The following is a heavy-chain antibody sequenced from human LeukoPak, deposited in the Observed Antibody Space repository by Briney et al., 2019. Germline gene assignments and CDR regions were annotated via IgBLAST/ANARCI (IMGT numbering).Heavy chain of an antibody. Sequence: GGSLRLSCAASGFTFSSYGMHWVRQAPGKGLEWVSVVWYDGSNQDYADSVKGRFTISRDNSKNTLCLQMNSPRAEDTAVYYSARGGDSNSWYLYYFDYWGQGTLVTVSS. CDR3: ARGGDSNSWYLYYFDY. V-gene: IGHV3-33*01. J-gene: IGHJ4*02. D-gene: IGHD6-13*01. CDR2: VWYDGSNQ. CDR1: GFTFSSYG.